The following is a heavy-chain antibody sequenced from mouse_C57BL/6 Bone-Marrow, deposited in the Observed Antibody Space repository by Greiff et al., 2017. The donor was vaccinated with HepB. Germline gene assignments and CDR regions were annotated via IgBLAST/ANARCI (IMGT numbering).Heavy chain of an antibody. Sequence: EVHLVESGGDLVKPGGSLKLSCAASGFTFSSYGMSWVRQTPDKRLEWVATISSGGSYTYYPDSVKGRFTISRDNAKNTLYLQMSSLKSEDTAMYYCASRWLLYFDYWGQGTTLTVSS. J-gene: IGHJ2*01. CDR1: GFTFSSYG. D-gene: IGHD2-3*01. V-gene: IGHV5-6*01. CDR2: ISSGGSYT. CDR3: ASRWLLYFDY.